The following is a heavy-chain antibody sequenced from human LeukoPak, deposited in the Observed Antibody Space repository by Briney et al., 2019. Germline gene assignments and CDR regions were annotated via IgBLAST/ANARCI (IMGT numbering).Heavy chain of an antibody. Sequence: SGPVLVKPTETPTLTCTVSGFSLSNARMGVSWIRQPPGKALEWLAHIFSNDEKSYSTSLKSRLTISKDTSKSQVVLTMTNMDPLDTATYYCARIGGSGSYWGQGTLVTVSS. CDR1: GFSLSNARMG. D-gene: IGHD3-10*01. CDR2: IFSNDEK. V-gene: IGHV2-26*01. J-gene: IGHJ4*02. CDR3: ARIGGSGSY.